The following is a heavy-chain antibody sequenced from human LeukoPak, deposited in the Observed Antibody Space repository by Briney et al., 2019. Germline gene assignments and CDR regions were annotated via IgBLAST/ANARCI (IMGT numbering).Heavy chain of an antibody. CDR3: AKGRYYYDSSGYYYFDY. D-gene: IGHD3-22*01. J-gene: IGHJ4*02. CDR2: ISGSGGST. Sequence: GSXSLSXXXXXFTFXSYAMSWVRQAPGKGLEWVSAISGSGGSTYYADSVKGRFTISRDNSKNTLYLQMSSLRAEDTAVYYCAKGRYYYDSSGYYYFDYWGQGTLVTVSS. V-gene: IGHV3-23*01. CDR1: XFTFXSYA.